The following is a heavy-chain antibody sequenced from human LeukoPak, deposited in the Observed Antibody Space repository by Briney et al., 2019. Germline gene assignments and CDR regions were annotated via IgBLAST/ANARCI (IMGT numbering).Heavy chain of an antibody. CDR2: MNPNSGNT. CDR3: ARAGQYYDFWSGYYASTAFDY. V-gene: IGHV1-8*03. D-gene: IGHD3-3*01. Sequence: ASVKVSCKASGYTFTSYDINWVRQATGQGLEWMGWMNPNSGNTGYAQKFQGRVTITRNTSISTAYMELSSLRSEDTAVYYCARAGQYYDFWSGYYASTAFDYWGQGTLVTVSS. J-gene: IGHJ4*02. CDR1: GYTFTSYD.